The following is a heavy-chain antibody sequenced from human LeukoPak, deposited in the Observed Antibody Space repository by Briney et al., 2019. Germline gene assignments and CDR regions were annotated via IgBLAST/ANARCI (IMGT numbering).Heavy chain of an antibody. CDR1: GFIFSSYA. CDR3: VQDNYGMDV. V-gene: IGHV3-23*01. J-gene: IGHJ6*02. CDR2: LSGSGGNT. Sequence: PGGSQRLSCAASGFIFSSYAMSWVSQAPGKGLEWVSALSGSGGNTYYADSVKGRFTISRDNSKNTLYLQMSSLRAEDTAVYYCVQDNYGMDVGGQGTTVTVSS.